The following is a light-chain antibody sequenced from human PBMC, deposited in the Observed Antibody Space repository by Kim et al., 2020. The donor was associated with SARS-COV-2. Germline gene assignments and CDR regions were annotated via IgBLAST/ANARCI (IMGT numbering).Light chain of an antibody. Sequence: VALGQTVRITCQGDILRTYYTTWFQQKPGQAPIVVFYGKNNRPSGIPDRFSGSSSGNTASLTITATQAGDEADYYCNSRDNNDNVLFGGGTQLTVL. V-gene: IGLV3-19*01. J-gene: IGLJ2*01. CDR1: ILRTYY. CDR3: NSRDNNDNVL. CDR2: GKN.